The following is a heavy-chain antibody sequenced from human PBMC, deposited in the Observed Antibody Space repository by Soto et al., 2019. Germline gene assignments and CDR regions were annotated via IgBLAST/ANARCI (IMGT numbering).Heavy chain of an antibody. J-gene: IGHJ4*02. CDR1: GGTFINYT. CDR3: ATRGPLDC. V-gene: IGHV1-69*02. Sequence: QVQQVQSGAEVKKPGSSVKVSCKASGGTFINYTINWVRQAPGQGLEWMGRIVPIIDITTYAQKFQGRVTFTADKSTSTAYMELISLRSEDTAVYYCATRGPLDCWGQGTLVTVSS. CDR2: IVPIIDIT.